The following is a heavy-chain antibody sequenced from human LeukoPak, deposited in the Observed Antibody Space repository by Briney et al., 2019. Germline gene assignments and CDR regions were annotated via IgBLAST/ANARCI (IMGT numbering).Heavy chain of an antibody. CDR3: ARSNGDYFFDY. V-gene: IGHV3-13*01. CDR2: IGTAGDT. Sequence: GGSLRLSRAASGFTFSSYDMHWVRQATGKGLEWVSAIGTAGDTYYPGSVKGRFTISRENAKNSLYLQMNSLRAGDTAVYYCARSNGDYFFDYWGQGTLVTVSS. D-gene: IGHD4-17*01. CDR1: GFTFSSYD. J-gene: IGHJ4*02.